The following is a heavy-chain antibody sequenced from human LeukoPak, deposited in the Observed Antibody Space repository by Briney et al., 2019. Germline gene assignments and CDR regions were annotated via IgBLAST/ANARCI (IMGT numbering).Heavy chain of an antibody. V-gene: IGHV4-4*02. CDR1: GGSISSSNW. J-gene: IGHJ6*03. D-gene: IGHD2-15*01. Sequence: SSETLSLTCAVPGGSISSSNWWSWVRQPPGKGLEWIGEIYHSGSTNYNPSLKSRVTISVDKSKNQFSLKLSSVTAADTAVYYCARTTEGYCRGRSCYSYYYYMAVWGKGTTVTVSS. CDR2: IYHSGST. CDR3: ARTTEGYCRGRSCYSYYYYMAV.